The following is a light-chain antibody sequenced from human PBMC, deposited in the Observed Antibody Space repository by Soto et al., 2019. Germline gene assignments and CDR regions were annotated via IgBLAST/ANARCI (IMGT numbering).Light chain of an antibody. CDR3: QQYGSSPRT. J-gene: IGKJ1*01. Sequence: EILLTQSPGTLSLSPWERATLSCRASQSVSPSSLAWYQQRPGQSPRLLIYGASSRATGIPDRFSGSGSGTDFTLTISRLEPEDFAVYYCQQYGSSPRTFGQGTKVDIK. CDR2: GAS. V-gene: IGKV3-20*01. CDR1: QSVSPSS.